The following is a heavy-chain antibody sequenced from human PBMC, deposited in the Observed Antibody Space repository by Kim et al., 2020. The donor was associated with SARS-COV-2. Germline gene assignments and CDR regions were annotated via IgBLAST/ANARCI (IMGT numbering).Heavy chain of an antibody. CDR1: GGSISSYY. V-gene: IGHV4-59*13. D-gene: IGHD6-13*01. CDR2: IYYSGST. J-gene: IGHJ5*02. Sequence: SETLSLTCTVSGGSISSYYWSWIRQPPGKGLEWIGYIYYSGSTNYNPSLKSRVTISVDTSKNQFSLKLSSVTAADTAVYYCARVNGEQQLVRGFVGSLGPWGQGTLVTVSS. CDR3: ARVNGEQQLVRGFVGSLGP.